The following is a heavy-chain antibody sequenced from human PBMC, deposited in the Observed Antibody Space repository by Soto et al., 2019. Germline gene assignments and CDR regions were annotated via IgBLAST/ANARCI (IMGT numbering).Heavy chain of an antibody. CDR1: GYTFTSYA. CDR3: ARSIVVVTALDY. Sequence: VQLVQSGAEEKKPGAAVKVSCKASGYTFTSYAMQWVRQAPGQRLEWMGWINAGNGNTKYSQKFQGRVTITRDTSASTAYMELSSLISEDTAVYYCARSIVVVTALDYWGQGTLVTVSS. V-gene: IGHV1-3*05. J-gene: IGHJ4*02. CDR2: INAGNGNT. D-gene: IGHD2-21*02.